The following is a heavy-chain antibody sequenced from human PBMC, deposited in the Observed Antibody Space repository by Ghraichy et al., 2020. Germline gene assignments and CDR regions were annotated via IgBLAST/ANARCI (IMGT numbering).Heavy chain of an antibody. Sequence: SQTLSLTCTVSGGSISSYYWNWFRQPPGKGLEWIGDIYYSGSTNYNPPLKSRVTISVDMSKNQFSLKLSSVTAADTAVYYCTRSFDVWGRGTLVTVSS. J-gene: IGHJ2*01. V-gene: IGHV4-59*08. CDR2: IYYSGST. CDR1: GGSISSYY. CDR3: TRSFDV.